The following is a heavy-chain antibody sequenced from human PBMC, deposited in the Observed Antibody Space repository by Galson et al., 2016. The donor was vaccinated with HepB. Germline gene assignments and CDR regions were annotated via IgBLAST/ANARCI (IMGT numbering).Heavy chain of an antibody. CDR1: GGSISSSSYY. Sequence: SETLSLTCTVSGGSISSSSYYWGWLRQPPGKGLEWIGSIYYSGTTSYNPSLKSRVTISVDTSKNQFSLKLSPVTAKDTAVYYCARQGDGEGGGFDYWGQGTLVTVSS. J-gene: IGHJ4*02. CDR2: IYYSGTT. V-gene: IGHV4-39*01. CDR3: ARQGDGEGGGFDY. D-gene: IGHD3-10*01.